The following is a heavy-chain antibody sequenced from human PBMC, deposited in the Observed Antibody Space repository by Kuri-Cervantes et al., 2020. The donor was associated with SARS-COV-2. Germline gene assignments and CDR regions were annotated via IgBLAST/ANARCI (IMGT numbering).Heavy chain of an antibody. J-gene: IGHJ4*02. CDR1: GFTLSSYH. V-gene: IGHV3-48*01. CDR3: ARDHYDFWSGYPPLDY. Sequence: GGSLRLSCTVSGFTLSSYHMSWVRQAPGKGPEWISYISITSGAIYYADSVKGRFTISRDNAKNSLYLQMNSLRAEDTAVYYCARDHYDFWSGYPPLDYWGQGTLVTVSS. CDR2: ISITSGAI. D-gene: IGHD3-3*01.